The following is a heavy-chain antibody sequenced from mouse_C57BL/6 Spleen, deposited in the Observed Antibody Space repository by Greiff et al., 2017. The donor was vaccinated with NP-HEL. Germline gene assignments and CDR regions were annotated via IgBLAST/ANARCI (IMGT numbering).Heavy chain of an antibody. Sequence: VQLQQPGAELVMPGASVKLSCKASGYTFTSYWMHWVKQRPGQGLEWIGEIDPSDSYTNYNQKFKGKSTLTVDKSSSTAYMQLSSLTSEDSAVYYGARGGVYYYGSSFDYWGQGTTLTVSS. CDR3: ARGGVYYYGSSFDY. CDR2: IDPSDSYT. CDR1: GYTFTSYW. V-gene: IGHV1-69*01. J-gene: IGHJ2*01. D-gene: IGHD1-1*01.